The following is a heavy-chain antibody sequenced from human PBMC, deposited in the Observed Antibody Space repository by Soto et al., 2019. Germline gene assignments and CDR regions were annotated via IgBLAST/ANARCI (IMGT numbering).Heavy chain of an antibody. CDR1: GYTFTSYG. Sequence: AASVKVSCKASGYTFTSYGISWVRQAPGQGHEWMGWINPNSGGTNYAQKFQGWVTMTRDTSISTAYMELSRLRSDDTAVYYCARAISVYCSSTSCQEYYFDYWGQGTLVTVSS. J-gene: IGHJ4*02. CDR2: INPNSGGT. D-gene: IGHD2-2*01. V-gene: IGHV1-2*04. CDR3: ARAISVYCSSTSCQEYYFDY.